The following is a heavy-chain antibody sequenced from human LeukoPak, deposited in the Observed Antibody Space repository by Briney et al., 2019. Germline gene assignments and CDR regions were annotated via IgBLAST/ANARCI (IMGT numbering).Heavy chain of an antibody. V-gene: IGHV3-48*04. CDR3: ARLGSSYYYDSSGYFDY. Sequence: GGSLRLSCAASGFTFSTYNMNWVRQAPGKGLEWVSYISSSGSTIYYADSVKGRFTISRDNAKNSLYLQMNSLRAEDTAVYYCARLGSSYYYDSSGYFDYWGQGTLVTVSS. J-gene: IGHJ4*02. CDR2: ISSSGSTI. CDR1: GFTFSTYN. D-gene: IGHD3-22*01.